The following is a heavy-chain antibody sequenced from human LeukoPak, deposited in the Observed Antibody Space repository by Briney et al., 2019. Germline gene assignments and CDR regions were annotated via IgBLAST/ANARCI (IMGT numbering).Heavy chain of an antibody. CDR2: VSASADST. J-gene: IGHJ1*01. V-gene: IGHV3-23*01. Sequence: GGSLRLSCAASGFMFSKYAMSWVRQAPGKGLEWVSAVSASADSTYYADSVKGRFTISRDNSKNTLYLQMNSLRAEDTAVYYCAKALHDYGDYDAEYFQHWGQGTLVTVSS. D-gene: IGHD4-17*01. CDR3: AKALHDYGDYDAEYFQH. CDR1: GFMFSKYA.